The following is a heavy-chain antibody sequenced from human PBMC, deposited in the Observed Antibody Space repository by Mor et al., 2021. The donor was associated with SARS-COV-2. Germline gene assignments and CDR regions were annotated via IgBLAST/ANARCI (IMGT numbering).Heavy chain of an antibody. CDR2: IRSKTNSYAT. Sequence: EWVGHIRSKTNSYATASVASVKGRFTISRDDSKSMAYLQMNSLKTEDTAVYYCTRHEVLTDTFDIWG. D-gene: IGHD6-13*01. V-gene: IGHV3-73*01. J-gene: IGHJ3*02. CDR3: TRHEVLTDTFDI.